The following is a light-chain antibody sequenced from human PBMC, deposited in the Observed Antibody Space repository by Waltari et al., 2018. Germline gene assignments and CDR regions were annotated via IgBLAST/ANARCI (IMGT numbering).Light chain of an antibody. Sequence: DIVMTQTPLSLSVTPGHPAALSWNSRQSLLHTDGKTYLFWYLQKPGQSPQLLIYEVSSRFSGVPDRFSGSGLGTDFTLKISRVEAEDVGVYYCMQGLHPPLTFGPGTKVEIK. CDR1: QSLLHTDGKTY. V-gene: IGKV2-29*02. J-gene: IGKJ3*01. CDR2: EVS. CDR3: MQGLHPPLT.